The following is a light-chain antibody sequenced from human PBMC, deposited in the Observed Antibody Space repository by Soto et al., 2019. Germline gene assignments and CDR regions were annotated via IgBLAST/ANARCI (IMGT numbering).Light chain of an antibody. CDR2: GNI. CDR1: SSNIGAGYD. V-gene: IGLV1-40*01. J-gene: IGLJ3*02. CDR3: QSYDSSLGGSV. Sequence: QPVLTQPPSVSGAPAPRVTISCTGSSSNIGAGYDVHWYQQLPGTAPKLLIYGNINRPSGVPDRFSGSKSGTSASLAITGLQAEDEADYYCQSYDSSLGGSVFGGGTKLTVL.